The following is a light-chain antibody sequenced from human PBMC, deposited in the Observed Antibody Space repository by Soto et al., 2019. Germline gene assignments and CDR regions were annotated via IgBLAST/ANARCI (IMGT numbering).Light chain of an antibody. J-gene: IGLJ1*01. V-gene: IGLV2-8*01. Sequence: QSPLTQPPSASGSPGQSVTISCTGTTSDVGGYNYVSWYQQHPGKVPKLMIYEVSKRPSGVPDRFSGSKSGNTASLTVSGLQAEDEADYYCSSYAGSGNHVFGTGTKLTVL. CDR3: SSYAGSGNHV. CDR1: TSDVGGYNY. CDR2: EVS.